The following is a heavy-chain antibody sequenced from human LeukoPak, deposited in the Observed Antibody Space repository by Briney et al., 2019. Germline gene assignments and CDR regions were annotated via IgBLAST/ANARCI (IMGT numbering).Heavy chain of an antibody. J-gene: IGHJ6*02. CDR2: IYYSGST. Sequence: SETLSLTCTVSGGSVSSGSYYWSWIRQPPGKGLEWIGSIYYSGSTYYNPSLKSRVTISVDTSKNQFSLKLSSVTAADTAVYYCARLVSGSYLRIRSYYYGMDVWGQGTTVTVSS. V-gene: IGHV4-39*01. CDR1: GGSVSSGSYY. CDR3: ARLVSGSYLRIRSYYYGMDV. D-gene: IGHD1-26*01.